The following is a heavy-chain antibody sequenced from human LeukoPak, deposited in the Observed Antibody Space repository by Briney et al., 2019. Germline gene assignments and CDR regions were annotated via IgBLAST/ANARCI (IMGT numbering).Heavy chain of an antibody. CDR2: IYYSRDT. Sequence: SETLSLTCIVSGDSISPYYWNWIRQPPGKGLEWIGYIYYSRDTNYNPSLKSRVTMSVDTSKNQFSLKLSSVTTADTAVYYCARSQQLIRTFDSWGQGTLVTVSS. D-gene: IGHD6-13*01. V-gene: IGHV4-59*01. CDR3: ARSQQLIRTFDS. CDR1: GDSISPYY. J-gene: IGHJ4*02.